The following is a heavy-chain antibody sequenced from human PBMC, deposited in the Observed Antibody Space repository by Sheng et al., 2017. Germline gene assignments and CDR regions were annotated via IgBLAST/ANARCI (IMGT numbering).Heavy chain of an antibody. Sequence: QVQLQESGPGLVKPSETLSLTCTVSGGSISSYYWSWIRQPPGKGLEWIGYIYYSGSTNYNPSLKSRVTISVDTSKNQFSLKLSSVTAADTAVVLTCARAGSVTTSRWFDPWGQGTLVTVSS. V-gene: IGHV4-59*01. J-gene: IGHJ5*02. D-gene: IGHD4-4*01. CDR1: GGSISSYY. CDR2: IYYSGST. CDR3: ARAGSVTTSRWFDP.